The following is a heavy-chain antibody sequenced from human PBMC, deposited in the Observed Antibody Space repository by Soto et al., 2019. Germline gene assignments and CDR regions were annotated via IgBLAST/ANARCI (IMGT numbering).Heavy chain of an antibody. V-gene: IGHV3-23*01. Sequence: PGGSLRLSCAVSGFTLTTYALSWVRQAPGKGLEWVSTISASGFSTYYADSVKGRFTISRDTSNDMVSLQMNSLRAEDTAIYYCAKAMQMRGYGFGYYYNGMDVWGQGTTVTVSS. CDR1: GFTLTTYA. J-gene: IGHJ6*02. D-gene: IGHD5-12*01. CDR2: ISASGFST. CDR3: AKAMQMRGYGFGYYYNGMDV.